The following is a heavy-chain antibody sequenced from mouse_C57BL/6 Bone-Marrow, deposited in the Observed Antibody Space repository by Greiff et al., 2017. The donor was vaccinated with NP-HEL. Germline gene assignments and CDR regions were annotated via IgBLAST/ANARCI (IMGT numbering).Heavy chain of an antibody. CDR3: ARSSYDDFDY. CDR1: GYAFTNYL. CDR2: INPGSGGT. V-gene: IGHV1-54*01. D-gene: IGHD3-1*01. J-gene: IGHJ2*01. Sequence: VQLQQSGAELVRPGTSVKVSCKASGYAFTNYLIEWVKQRPGQGLEWIGVINPGSGGTNYNEKFKGKATLTADKSSSTSYMQLSSLTSDDSAVYLCARSSYDDFDYWGQGTTLTVSS.